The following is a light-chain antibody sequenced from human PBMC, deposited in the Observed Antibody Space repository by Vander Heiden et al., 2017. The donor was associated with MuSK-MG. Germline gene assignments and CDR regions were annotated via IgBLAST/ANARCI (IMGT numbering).Light chain of an antibody. CDR1: QGIRDD. J-gene: IGKJ2*01. V-gene: IGKV1-6*01. CDR2: AAS. Sequence: AIQMTQSPYSLSASVGDRVTITCRASQGIRDDLGWYQQKPGKAPKLLIYAASTLQSGVPSRFSGSGSGTDFTLTISSLQPEDFATYFCLQDYNYPYTFGQGTKLEIK. CDR3: LQDYNYPYT.